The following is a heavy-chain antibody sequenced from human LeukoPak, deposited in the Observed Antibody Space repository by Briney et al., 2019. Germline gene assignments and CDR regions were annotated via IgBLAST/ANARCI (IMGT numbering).Heavy chain of an antibody. D-gene: IGHD3-10*01. CDR1: GYSISSGYY. J-gene: IGHJ4*02. CDR2: IYHSGST. CDR3: ARPLRGNPVDY. Sequence: SETLSLTCAVSGYSISSGYYWGWIWQPPGKGLEWIGTIYHSGSTYYNPSLKSRVTISVDTSKNQFSLKLRSVTAADTAIYYCARPLRGNPVDYWGQGTLVTVSS. V-gene: IGHV4-38-2*01.